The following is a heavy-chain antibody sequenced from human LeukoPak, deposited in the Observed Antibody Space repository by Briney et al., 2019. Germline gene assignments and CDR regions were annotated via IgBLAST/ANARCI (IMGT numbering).Heavy chain of an antibody. CDR3: ARVRVVWDLDDAFDI. D-gene: IGHD1-26*01. J-gene: IGHJ3*02. V-gene: IGHV3-64*01. CDR2: ISSNGGST. Sequence: GGSLRLSCAASGFTFSSYAMHWVRQAPGKGLEYVSAISSNGGSTYYANSVKGRFTISRDNSKNTLYLQMGSLRADDTALYYCARVRVVWDLDDAFDIWGQGTMVTVSS. CDR1: GFTFSSYA.